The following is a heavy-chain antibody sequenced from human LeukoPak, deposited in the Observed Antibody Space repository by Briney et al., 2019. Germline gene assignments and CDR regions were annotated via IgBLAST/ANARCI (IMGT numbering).Heavy chain of an antibody. CDR3: ARNFVGGSTSDFDS. Sequence: GRSLRLSCAASGFTFSSYWMPWVRQVPGKGLVWVSRIHGDGTITNYEDSVKGRFTIYRDNARNTVYLQMHSLRAEDTAIYYCARNFVGGSTSDFDSWGRGTQVTASS. J-gene: IGHJ4*02. CDR2: IHGDGTIT. D-gene: IGHD1-26*01. CDR1: GFTFSSYW. V-gene: IGHV3-74*01.